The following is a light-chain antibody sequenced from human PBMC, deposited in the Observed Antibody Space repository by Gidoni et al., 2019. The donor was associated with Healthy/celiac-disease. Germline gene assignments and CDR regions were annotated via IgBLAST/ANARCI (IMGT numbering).Light chain of an antibody. CDR2: DAS. CDR3: QQRSNWPPTLT. CDR1: QSVSSY. Sequence: EIVLTQSPATLSLSPGERATLSCRASQSVSSYVAWYQQKPGQAPRLLIYDASNRATGIPARFSGSGSGTDFTRTISSLEPEDFAVYYCQQRSNWPPTLTFGGGTKVEIK. V-gene: IGKV3-11*01. J-gene: IGKJ4*01.